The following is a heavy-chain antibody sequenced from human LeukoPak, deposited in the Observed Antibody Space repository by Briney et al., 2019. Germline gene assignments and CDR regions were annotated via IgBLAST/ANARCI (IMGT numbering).Heavy chain of an antibody. D-gene: IGHD3-22*01. CDR2: IIPILGIA. CDR1: GGTFSSYA. CDR3: VTPTANYYDSSGYDY. J-gene: IGHJ4*02. V-gene: IGHV1-69*04. Sequence: ASVKVSCKASGGTFSSYAISWVRQAPGQGLEWMGRIIPILGIANYAQKFQGRVTITADKSTSTAYMELSSLRSEDTAVYYCVTPTANYYDSSGYDYWGQGTLVTVSS.